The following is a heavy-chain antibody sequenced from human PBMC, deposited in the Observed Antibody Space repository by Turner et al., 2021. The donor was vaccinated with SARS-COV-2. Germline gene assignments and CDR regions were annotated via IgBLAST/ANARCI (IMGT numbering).Heavy chain of an antibody. D-gene: IGHD3-10*01. CDR2: ISWNSGRI. CDR1: GSTFDDYA. V-gene: IGHV3-9*01. J-gene: IGHJ6*02. CDR3: VKDMVRGVIYYYYGMDV. Sequence: EVQLVASGGGLVHPGRSLILSSAASGSTFDDYAMYWVRQAPGKGLEWVSGISWNSGRIGYADSVKGRFTISRDNAKNSLYLQMNSLRAEDTALYYCVKDMVRGVIYYYYGMDVWGQGTTVTVSS.